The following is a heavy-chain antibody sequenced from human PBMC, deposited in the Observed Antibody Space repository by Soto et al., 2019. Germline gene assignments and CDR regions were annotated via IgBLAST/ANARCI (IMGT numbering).Heavy chain of an antibody. CDR2: IVGNGGAT. CDR1: GFTFSTFA. V-gene: IGHV3-23*01. J-gene: IGHJ5*02. CDR3: SADFFRYSGSP. D-gene: IGHD3-10*01. Sequence: PGGSLRLSCAASGFTFSTFAMTWVRQAPGKGLEWVSAIVGNGGATFYADSVKGRFSISRDNSKNTLFLQMSSLRPEDTAGYFWSADFFRYSGSPWGQGTLVVVSS.